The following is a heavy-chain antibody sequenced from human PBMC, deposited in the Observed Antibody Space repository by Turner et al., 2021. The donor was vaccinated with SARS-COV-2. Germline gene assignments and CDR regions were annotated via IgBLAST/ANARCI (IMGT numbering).Heavy chain of an antibody. Sequence: EVQLVESGGGLVQPGGSLRLSCAASGFTFSSYWMSWVRQAPGKGLEWVANIKQDGSEKYYVDSVKGRFTISRDNAKNSLYLQMNSLRAEDTAVYYCARDRIVRNWNDVPKPTYGMDVWGQGTTVTVSS. J-gene: IGHJ6*02. CDR2: IKQDGSEK. D-gene: IGHD1-20*01. CDR3: ARDRIVRNWNDVPKPTYGMDV. CDR1: GFTFSSYW. V-gene: IGHV3-7*01.